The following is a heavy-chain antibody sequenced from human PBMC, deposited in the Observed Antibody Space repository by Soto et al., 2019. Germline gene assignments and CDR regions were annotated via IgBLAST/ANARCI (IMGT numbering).Heavy chain of an antibody. J-gene: IGHJ4*02. D-gene: IGHD2-21*02. V-gene: IGHV3-23*01. Sequence: EVQLLESGGGLVQPGGSLRLSCAASGFSVSRYAMMWVRQPPGKGQEWVAGMTGSGGDIRYADPVKGRFTISKDNSKNTLYLQMNSLRAEDTAIYYCAKDAVCGDGLWLAGNWGQGTLVTVSS. CDR2: MTGSGGDI. CDR1: GFSVSRYA. CDR3: AKDAVCGDGLWLAGN.